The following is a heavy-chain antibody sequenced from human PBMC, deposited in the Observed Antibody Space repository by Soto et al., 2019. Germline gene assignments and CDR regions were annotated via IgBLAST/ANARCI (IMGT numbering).Heavy chain of an antibody. J-gene: IGHJ5*02. CDR3: ARDRGPSSGYYPYWFDP. V-gene: IGHV1-69*01. CDR1: GYTLSDAN. Sequence: QVQLVQSGAEVKKPGASVKVSCKASGYTLSDANINWVRQAPGQGLEWMGGIIPIFGTANYAQKFQGRVTITADESTSTAYMELSSLRSEDTAVYYCARDRGPSSGYYPYWFDPWGQGTLVTVSS. D-gene: IGHD3-22*01. CDR2: IIPIFGTA.